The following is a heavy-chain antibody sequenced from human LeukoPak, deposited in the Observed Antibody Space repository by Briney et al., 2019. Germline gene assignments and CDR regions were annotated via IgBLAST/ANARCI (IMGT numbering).Heavy chain of an antibody. V-gene: IGHV4-39*01. CDR2: IYYSGST. CDR1: GGSISSSSYY. CDR3: ARRGQTYYDFWSGYPSRKNAFDI. J-gene: IGHJ3*02. D-gene: IGHD3-3*01. Sequence: LSETLSLTCTVSGGSISSSSYYWGWIRQPPGKGLEWIGSIYYSGSTYYNPSLKSRVTISVDTSKNQFSLKLSSVTAADTAVYYCARRGQTYYDFWSGYPSRKNAFDIWGQGTMVTVSS.